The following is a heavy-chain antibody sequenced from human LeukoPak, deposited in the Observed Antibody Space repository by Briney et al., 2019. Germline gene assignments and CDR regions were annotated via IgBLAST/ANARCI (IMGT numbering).Heavy chain of an antibody. Sequence: SETLSLTCAVYGGSFSGYYWSWIRQPPGKGLEWIGYIYYSGSTNYNPSLKSRVTISVDTSKNQFSLKVTSMTAADTAVYYCAREDCSGGSCYPSYWGQGTLVTVSS. V-gene: IGHV4-59*01. D-gene: IGHD2-15*01. J-gene: IGHJ4*02. CDR1: GGSFSGYY. CDR3: AREDCSGGSCYPSY. CDR2: IYYSGST.